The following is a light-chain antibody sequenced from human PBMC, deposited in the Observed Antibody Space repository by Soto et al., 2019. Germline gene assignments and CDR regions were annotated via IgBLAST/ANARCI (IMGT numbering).Light chain of an antibody. Sequence: DVVMTQSPLSLPVTLGQPASISCRSSQSLVYSDGNTYLSWFQQRPGQSPRRLIYEVSNRDSGVPDRVSGSGSGTDFTLKISRVEAEDVGVYYCMQGIHWPRTFGQGTKVEIK. CDR3: MQGIHWPRT. V-gene: IGKV2-30*01. CDR1: QSLVYSDGNTY. CDR2: EVS. J-gene: IGKJ1*01.